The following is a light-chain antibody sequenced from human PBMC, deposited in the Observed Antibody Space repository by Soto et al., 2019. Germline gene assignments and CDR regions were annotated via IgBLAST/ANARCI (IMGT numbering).Light chain of an antibody. CDR2: GAS. CDR3: QQYNNWLFT. V-gene: IGKV3-15*01. Sequence: EIVMTQSPATLSVSPGERVTLSCRASQSVSGNLAWYQQKPGQAPRLFIYGASTRATGIPARFSGSGSGTEFTLTISSLQSEDIAVYYCQQYNNWLFTFGGGTRVEIK. J-gene: IGKJ4*01. CDR1: QSVSGN.